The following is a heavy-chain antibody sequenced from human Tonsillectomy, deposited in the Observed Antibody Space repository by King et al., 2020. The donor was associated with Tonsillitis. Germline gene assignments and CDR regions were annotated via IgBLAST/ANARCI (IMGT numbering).Heavy chain of an antibody. D-gene: IGHD6-19*01. CDR2: ISTSGST. V-gene: IGHV4-4*07. CDR1: GGSISSYY. CDR3: WAVAARGYYYGMDV. Sequence: LQLQESGPGLVKPSETLSLTCTVSGGSISSYYWSWIRQPAGKGLEWIGRISTSGSTNYNPSLKSRVTMSVDTSKNQFSLKVSSVTAADTAVYYCWAVAARGYYYGMDVWGQGTTVTVSS. J-gene: IGHJ6*02.